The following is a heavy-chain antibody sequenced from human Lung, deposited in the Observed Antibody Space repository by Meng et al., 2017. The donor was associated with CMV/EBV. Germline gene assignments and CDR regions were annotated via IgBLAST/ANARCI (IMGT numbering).Heavy chain of an antibody. J-gene: IGHJ6*02. D-gene: IGHD1-14*01. CDR3: ARNRACRGTTCHTSYFYGLDV. CDR1: GLSIGGDC. Sequence: GESLKISCAASGLSIGGDCMSWVRQAPGKGLVWVAVIYISEKTYYADSVKGRFTISRDKSKNTTYLQMQSLAVEDTAVYYCARNRACRGTTCHTSYFYGLDVWGQGTXVTVSS. CDR2: IYISEKT. V-gene: IGHV3-66*03.